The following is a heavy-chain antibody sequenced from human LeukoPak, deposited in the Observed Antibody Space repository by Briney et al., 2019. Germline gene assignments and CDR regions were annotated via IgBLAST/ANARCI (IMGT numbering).Heavy chain of an antibody. CDR1: GGSISSYY. D-gene: IGHD5-24*01. CDR2: IYNSGST. Sequence: PSETLSLTCTVSGGSISSYYWSWIRQPLGKGLEWIGYIYNSGSTNHNPSLRSRVTISVDTSKNQFSLKLSSVTAADTAVYYCAKSWRPRRWPDSFDPWGQGTLVTVSS. CDR3: AKSWRPRRWPDSFDP. J-gene: IGHJ5*02. V-gene: IGHV4-59*01.